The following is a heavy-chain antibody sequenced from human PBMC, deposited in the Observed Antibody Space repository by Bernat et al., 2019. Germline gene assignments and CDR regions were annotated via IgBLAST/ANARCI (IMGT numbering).Heavy chain of an antibody. CDR3: AKDGAARPWPRFDY. Sequence: EVQLLVSGGGLVQPGGSLRLSCAASGFIFSSNAMSWVRQAPEKGLEWVSTISHDGSTYYADSVKGRFTISKDNSKNTLYLQMDSLRAEDTAVYYCAKDGAARPWPRFDYWGEGTLITVSS. CDR1: GFIFSSNA. D-gene: IGHD6-6*01. V-gene: IGHV3-23*01. J-gene: IGHJ4*02. CDR2: ISHDGST.